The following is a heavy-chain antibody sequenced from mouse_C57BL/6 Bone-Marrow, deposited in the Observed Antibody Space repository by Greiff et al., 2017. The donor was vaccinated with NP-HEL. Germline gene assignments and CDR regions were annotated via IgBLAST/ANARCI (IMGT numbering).Heavy chain of an antibody. CDR1: GFNIKDDY. CDR3: TTPGFFDY. J-gene: IGHJ2*01. V-gene: IGHV14-4*01. CDR2: IDPENGDT. Sequence: VQLQQSGAELVRPGASVKLSCTASGFNIKDDYMHWVKQRPEQGLEWIGWIDPENGDTEYASKFQGKATITEDTSSNTAYLQLSSLTSEDTAVYYCTTPGFFDYWGQGTTLTVSS.